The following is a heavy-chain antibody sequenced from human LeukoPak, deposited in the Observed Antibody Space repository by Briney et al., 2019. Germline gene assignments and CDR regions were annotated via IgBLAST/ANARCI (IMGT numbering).Heavy chain of an antibody. J-gene: IGHJ4*02. CDR2: ISGSSDSM. D-gene: IGHD3-22*01. Sequence: GGSLRLSCAASGFTFSSYGMSWVRQAPGKGLEWVSAISGSSDSMYYADSVKGRFTISRDNSKNTLYLQMNSLRAEDTAVCYCAKISYYYDSSGYYLDYFDSWGQGTLVTVSS. CDR1: GFTFSSYG. V-gene: IGHV3-23*01. CDR3: AKISYYYDSSGYYLDYFDS.